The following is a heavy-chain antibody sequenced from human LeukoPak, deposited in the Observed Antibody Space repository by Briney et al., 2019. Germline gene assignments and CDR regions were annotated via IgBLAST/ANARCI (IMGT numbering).Heavy chain of an antibody. Sequence: GGSLRLSCAASGFSFSDAWMSWVRQAPGKGLEWVSAISGSGGSTYYADSVKGRFTISRDNSKNTLYLQMNSLRAEDTAVYYCAKDLKPMVRGVIRYFDYWGQGTLVTVSS. CDR2: ISGSGGST. J-gene: IGHJ4*02. D-gene: IGHD3-10*01. CDR1: GFSFSDAW. V-gene: IGHV3-23*01. CDR3: AKDLKPMVRGVIRYFDY.